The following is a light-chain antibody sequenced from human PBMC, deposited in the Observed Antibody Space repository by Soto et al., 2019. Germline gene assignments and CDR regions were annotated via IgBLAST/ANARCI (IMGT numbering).Light chain of an antibody. CDR3: AAWDDSLSGPV. CDR2: RNN. CDR1: SSNIGSNY. J-gene: IGLJ2*01. Sequence: QSVLTQPPSASGTPGQRVTISCSGSSSNIGSNYVYWYQQLPGTAPKLLIYRNNQRPSGVPARFSGSKSGTSASLAISGLRSEDEADYYCAAWDDSLSGPVFGVGTKLTVL. V-gene: IGLV1-47*01.